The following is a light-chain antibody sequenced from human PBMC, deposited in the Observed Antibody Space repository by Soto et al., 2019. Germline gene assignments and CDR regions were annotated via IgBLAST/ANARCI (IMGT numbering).Light chain of an antibody. V-gene: IGLV1-47*02. Sequence: QSVLTQPPSASGTPGQRVTISCSGSSSNIGSNYVYWYQQLPGTAPKLLIYSNNQRPSGVPDRFSGSKSGTSASLAISGLRSEDEAYYYCAAWDDSLSGQVFGGGTKLPVL. CDR1: SSNIGSNY. J-gene: IGLJ2*01. CDR2: SNN. CDR3: AAWDDSLSGQV.